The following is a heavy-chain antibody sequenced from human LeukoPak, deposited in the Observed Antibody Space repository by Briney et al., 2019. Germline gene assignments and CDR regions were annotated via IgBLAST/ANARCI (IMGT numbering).Heavy chain of an antibody. D-gene: IGHD6-13*01. V-gene: IGHV1-2*02. CDR2: INPNSGGT. Sequence: GASVKVSCKASGYTFTGYYMHWVRQAPGQGLEWMGWINPNSGGTNYAQKFQGRVTMTRDTSISTAYMELSRLRSDDTAVYYCARRGIIAAAEIYYYYGMDVWGQGTLVTVSS. CDR3: ARRGIIAAAEIYYYYGMDV. J-gene: IGHJ6*02. CDR1: GYTFTGYY.